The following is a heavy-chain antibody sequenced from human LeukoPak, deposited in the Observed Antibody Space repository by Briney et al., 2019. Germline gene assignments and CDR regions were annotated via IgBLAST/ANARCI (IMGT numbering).Heavy chain of an antibody. CDR3: AWIEIVEYGSGNFDY. CDR1: GGTFSSYA. Sequence: GASVKVSCKASGGTFSSYAISWVRQAPGQGLEWMGRIIPILGIANYAQKFQGRVTITADKSTSTAYMELSSLRSEDTAVYYCAWIEIVEYGSGNFDYWGQGTLVTVSS. CDR2: IIPILGIA. J-gene: IGHJ4*02. V-gene: IGHV1-69*04. D-gene: IGHD3-10*01.